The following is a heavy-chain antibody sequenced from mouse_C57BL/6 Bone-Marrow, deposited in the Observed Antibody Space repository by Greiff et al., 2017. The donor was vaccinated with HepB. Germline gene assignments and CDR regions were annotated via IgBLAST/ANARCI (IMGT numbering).Heavy chain of an antibody. CDR1: GFTFSSYA. Sequence: EVKLVESGGGLVKPGGSLKLSCAASGFTFSSYAMSWVRQTPEKRLVWVATISDGGSYTYYPDHVKGRFTISRDNANNNLYLLMSHLKSEDTGMYYCASTVVATPYYFDYWGQGTTVTVSS. D-gene: IGHD1-1*01. V-gene: IGHV5-4*03. CDR3: ASTVVATPYYFDY. CDR2: ISDGGSYT. J-gene: IGHJ2*01.